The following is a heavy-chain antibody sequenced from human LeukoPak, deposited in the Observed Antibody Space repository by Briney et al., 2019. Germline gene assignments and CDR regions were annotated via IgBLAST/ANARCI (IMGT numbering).Heavy chain of an antibody. D-gene: IGHD5-12*01. CDR1: GYTFTGYY. J-gene: IGHJ4*02. CDR2: INPNSGGT. Sequence: GASVKVSCKASGYTFTGYYMHWVRQAPGQGLEWMGWINPNSGGTNYAQKFQGRVTMTRDTSISTAYMELSRLRSDDTAVYYCARGNIVATMPFDYWGQGTLVTVSS. V-gene: IGHV1-2*02. CDR3: ARGNIVATMPFDY.